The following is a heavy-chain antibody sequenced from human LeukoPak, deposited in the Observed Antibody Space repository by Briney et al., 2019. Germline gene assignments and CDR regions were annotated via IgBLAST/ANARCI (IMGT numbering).Heavy chain of an antibody. J-gene: IGHJ4*02. V-gene: IGHV4-34*01. CDR2: INHSGST. D-gene: IGHD6-19*01. Sequence: SETLSLTCAVYGGSFSGYYWSWIRQPPGKGLEWIEEINHSGSTNYNPSLKSRVTISVDTSKNQFSLKLSSVTAADTAVYYCARRQWLVPFDYWGQGTLVTVSS. CDR3: ARRQWLVPFDY. CDR1: GGSFSGYY.